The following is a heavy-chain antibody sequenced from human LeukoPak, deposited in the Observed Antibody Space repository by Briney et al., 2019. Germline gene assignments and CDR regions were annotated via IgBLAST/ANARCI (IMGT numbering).Heavy chain of an antibody. Sequence: GGSLRLSCAASGFTFSSYSMNWVRQAPGKGLEWVSYISSSSSTIYYADSVKGRFTISRDNAKNSLYLQMNSLRAEDTAVYYCAREDWDMITFGGVIVRGTFDIWGQGTMVTVSS. CDR2: ISSSSSTI. V-gene: IGHV3-48*01. D-gene: IGHD3-16*02. CDR1: GFTFSSYS. J-gene: IGHJ3*02. CDR3: AREDWDMITFGGVIVRGTFDI.